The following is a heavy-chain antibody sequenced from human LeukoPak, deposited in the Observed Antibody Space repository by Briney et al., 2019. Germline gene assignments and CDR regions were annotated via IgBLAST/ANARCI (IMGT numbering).Heavy chain of an antibody. CDR2: ISSNGGST. Sequence: GGSLRLSCAASGFTFSSYAMHWVRQAPGKGLEYVSAISSNGGSTYYANSVKGRFTISRDNSKNTLYLQMGSLRAEDMAVYYCARVTAVLRQTLGAFDIWGQGTMVTVSS. CDR1: GFTFSSYA. CDR3: ARVTAVLRQTLGAFDI. J-gene: IGHJ3*02. D-gene: IGHD5/OR15-5a*01. V-gene: IGHV3-64*01.